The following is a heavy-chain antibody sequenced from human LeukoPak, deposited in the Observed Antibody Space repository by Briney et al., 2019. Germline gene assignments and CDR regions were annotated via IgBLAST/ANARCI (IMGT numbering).Heavy chain of an antibody. Sequence: ASVKVSCKASGYTFTGYYMHWVRQAPGQGLEWMGWINPNSGGTNYAQKFQGRVTMTRDTSISTAYMELSRLRSDDTAVYYCAGEGGGGLYCSGGSCYPEWFDPWGQGTLVTVSS. CDR3: AGEGGGGLYCSGGSCYPEWFDP. CDR1: GYTFTGYY. J-gene: IGHJ5*02. D-gene: IGHD2-15*01. CDR2: INPNSGGT. V-gene: IGHV1-2*02.